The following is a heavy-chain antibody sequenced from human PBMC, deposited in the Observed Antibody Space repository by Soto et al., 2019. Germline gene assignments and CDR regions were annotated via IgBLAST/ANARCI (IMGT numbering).Heavy chain of an antibody. V-gene: IGHV4-39*01. CDR3: ARLLRHNYYGMDV. J-gene: IGHJ6*02. D-gene: IGHD5-12*01. CDR2: IYYSGST. Sequence: PSGTLSLTCTVSGGSISSSSYSGGWIRQPPGKGLEWIGSIYYSGSTYYNPSLKSRVTISVDTSKNQFSLKLSSVTAADTAVYYCARLLRHNYYGMDVWGQGTTVTVSS. CDR1: GGSISSSSYS.